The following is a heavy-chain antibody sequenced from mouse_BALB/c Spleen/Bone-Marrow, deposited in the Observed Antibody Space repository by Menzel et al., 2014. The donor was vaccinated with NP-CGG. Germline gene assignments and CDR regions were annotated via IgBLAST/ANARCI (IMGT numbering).Heavy chain of an antibody. V-gene: IGHV1S81*02. D-gene: IGHD2-13*01. CDR1: GYTFTSYY. CDR2: INPSNGGT. Sequence: VQLHQSGAELVKPGASVKLSCKASGYTFTSYYMYWVKQRPGQGLEWIGEINPSNGGTNFNEKFKNKATLTVDKSSSTAFMQLSSLPAEDSAVYCCTSEGDSPFAYWGQGTLVTVSA. CDR3: TSEGDSPFAY. J-gene: IGHJ3*01.